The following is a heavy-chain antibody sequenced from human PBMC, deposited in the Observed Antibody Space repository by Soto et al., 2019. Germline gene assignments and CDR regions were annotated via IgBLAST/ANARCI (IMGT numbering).Heavy chain of an antibody. J-gene: IGHJ6*03. Sequence: SETLSLTCAVYGGSFSGYYWSWIRQPPGKGLEWIGEINHSGSTNYNPSLKSRVTISVDTSKNQFSLKLSSVTAADTAVYYCARVPCSYYMDVWGKGTTVTVSS. V-gene: IGHV4-34*01. D-gene: IGHD2-21*01. CDR3: ARVPCSYYMDV. CDR2: INHSGST. CDR1: GGSFSGYY.